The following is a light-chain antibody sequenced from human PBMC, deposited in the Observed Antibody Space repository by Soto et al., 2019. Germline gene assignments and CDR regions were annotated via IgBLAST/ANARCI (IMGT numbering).Light chain of an antibody. CDR1: QSVLSSSNNRNY. CDR2: WAS. Sequence: IVMTQSPDSLAVSLGERATINCKSSQSVLSSSNNRNYLAWFQQKPGQPPKALIYWASTREYGVPDRFSGSGSGTDFTLTISSPQAEDVAVYYCQEYYSSPITFGQGTRLEIK. V-gene: IGKV4-1*01. J-gene: IGKJ5*01. CDR3: QEYYSSPIT.